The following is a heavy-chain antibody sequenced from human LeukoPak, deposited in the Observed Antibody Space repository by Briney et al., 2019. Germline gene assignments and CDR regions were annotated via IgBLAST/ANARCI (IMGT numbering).Heavy chain of an antibody. V-gene: IGHV1-8*01. CDR1: GYTFTSYD. J-gene: IGHJ6*03. CDR3: ARRDYYYYYYMDV. CDR2: MNPNSGNT. Sequence: ASVKVSCKASGYTFTSYDINWVRQATGQGLEWMGLMNPNSGNTGYEKKFQGRVTITRNTSISTAYMELSSLRSEDTAVYYCARRDYYYYYYMDVWGKGTTVTVSS.